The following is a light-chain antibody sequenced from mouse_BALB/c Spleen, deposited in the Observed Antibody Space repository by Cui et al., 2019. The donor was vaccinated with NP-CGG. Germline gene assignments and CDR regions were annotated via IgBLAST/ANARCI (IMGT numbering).Light chain of an antibody. J-gene: IGLJ1*01. Sequence: QAVVNQDSALTTSPGETVTLTCRSSTGTVTTSNYANWVQEKPDHLFTGLISGTNNRAPGVPARFSGSLIGDKAALTITGAQTEDEAIYFCALWYSNHWVFGGGTKLTVL. V-gene: IGLV1*01. CDR2: GTN. CDR1: TGTVTTSNY. CDR3: ALWYSNHWV.